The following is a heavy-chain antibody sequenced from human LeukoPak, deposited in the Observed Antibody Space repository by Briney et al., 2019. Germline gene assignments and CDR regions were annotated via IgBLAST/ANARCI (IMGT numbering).Heavy chain of an antibody. CDR2: IYYSGST. V-gene: IGHV4-59*08. D-gene: IGHD3-22*01. CDR3: ASAYDSSGRVDY. J-gene: IGHJ4*02. Sequence: SETLSLTCTVSGGSISSYYWSWIRQPPGKGLEWIGYIYYSGSTNYNPSLKSRVTISVDTSKNQFSLKLSSVTAADTAVYYCASAYDSSGRVDYWGQGTLVTVSS. CDR1: GGSISSYY.